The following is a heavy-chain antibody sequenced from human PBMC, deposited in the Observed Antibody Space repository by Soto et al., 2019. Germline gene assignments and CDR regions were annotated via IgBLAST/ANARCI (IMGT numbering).Heavy chain of an antibody. J-gene: IGHJ6*02. CDR3: ATEAIYGSGSYYKKYYYGMDV. D-gene: IGHD3-10*01. V-gene: IGHV1-24*01. CDR1: GYTLTELS. CDR2: FDPEDGET. Sequence: ASVKVSCKVSGYTLTELSMHWVRQAPGKGLEWMGGFDPEDGETIYAQKFQGRVTMTEDTSTDTAYMELSSLRSEDTAVYYCATEAIYGSGSYYKKYYYGMDVWGQGTTVTVSS.